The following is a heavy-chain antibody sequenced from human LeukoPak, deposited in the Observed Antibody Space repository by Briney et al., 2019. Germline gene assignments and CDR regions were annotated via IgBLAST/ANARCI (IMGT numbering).Heavy chain of an antibody. CDR3: AKDRVRPINSSGWYPWYYYYGMDV. Sequence: PGGSLRLSCVASGFTFSTYGMSWVRQAPGKGLEWVAVISHHGANKFYGDSVKGRFTISRDNSKNTLYLQTNSLRAEDTAVYYCAKDRVRPINSSGWYPWYYYYGMDVWGQGTTVTVSS. V-gene: IGHV3-30*18. CDR2: ISHHGANK. J-gene: IGHJ6*02. CDR1: GFTFSTYG. D-gene: IGHD6-19*01.